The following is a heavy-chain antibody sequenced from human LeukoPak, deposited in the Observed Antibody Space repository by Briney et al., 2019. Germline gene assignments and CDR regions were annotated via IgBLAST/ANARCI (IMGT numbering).Heavy chain of an antibody. J-gene: IGHJ4*02. CDR2: INPNSGGT. Sequence: GASVKVSCKAAGYTFTGYYMHWVRQAPGQGLEWMGRINPNSGGTNYAQKFQGRVTMTRDTSISTAYMELSRLRSDDTAVYYCARRLPLYDSSGYSGDYWGQGTLVTVSS. CDR3: ARRLPLYDSSGYSGDY. V-gene: IGHV1-2*06. D-gene: IGHD3-22*01. CDR1: GYTFTGYY.